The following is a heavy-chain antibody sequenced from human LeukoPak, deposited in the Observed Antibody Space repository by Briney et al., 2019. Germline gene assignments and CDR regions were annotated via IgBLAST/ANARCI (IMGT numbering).Heavy chain of an antibody. Sequence: SVKVSCKASGGTFSSYAISWVRQAPGQGLEWMGGIIPIFGTANYAQKFQGRVTITADKSTSTAYMELSRLRSDDTAVYYCPRPPPPSLITDYSPPFDPWGQGTLVTVSS. CDR3: PRPPPPSLITDYSPPFDP. J-gene: IGHJ5*02. V-gene: IGHV1-69*06. CDR2: IIPIFGTA. D-gene: IGHD2-21*01. CDR1: GGTFSSYA.